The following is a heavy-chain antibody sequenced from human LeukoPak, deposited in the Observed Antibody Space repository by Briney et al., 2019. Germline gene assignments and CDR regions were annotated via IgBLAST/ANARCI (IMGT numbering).Heavy chain of an antibody. CDR2: ISSSSSHI. D-gene: IGHD1-26*01. CDR3: ARDPGRYYYYGMDV. CDR1: GFTFSSYS. Sequence: PGGSLRLSCAASGFTFSSYSMNWVRQAPGKGLEWVSSISSSSSHIYYADSVKGRFTISRDNAKNSLYLQMNSLRAEDTAVYYCARDPGRYYYYGMDVWGQGTTVTVSS. J-gene: IGHJ6*02. V-gene: IGHV3-21*01.